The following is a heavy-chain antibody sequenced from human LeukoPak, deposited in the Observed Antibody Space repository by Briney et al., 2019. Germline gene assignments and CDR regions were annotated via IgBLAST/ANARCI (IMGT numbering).Heavy chain of an antibody. CDR3: ATYASGSYYLED. D-gene: IGHD3-10*01. V-gene: IGHV3-74*01. CDR1: GFTFSSYW. J-gene: IGHJ4*02. Sequence: GGSMRLSCAASGFTFSSYWMHWVRQAPGKGLVWVSRINSDGSSAYHADSVKGRFTISRDNAKNTLHLQMNSLRAEDTAVYYCATYASGSYYLEDWGQGTLDSVSS. CDR2: INSDGSSA.